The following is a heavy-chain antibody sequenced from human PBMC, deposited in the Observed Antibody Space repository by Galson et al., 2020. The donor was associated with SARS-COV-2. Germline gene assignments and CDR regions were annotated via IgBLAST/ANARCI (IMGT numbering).Heavy chain of an antibody. Sequence: SETLSLTCTVSGGSISSYYWSWIRQPPGKGLEWIGYIYYSGSTNYNPSLKSRVTISVDTSKNQFSLKLSSVTAADTAVYYCARGTYYYDSSFGRPTLYFDYWGQGTLVTVSS. CDR1: GGSISSYY. J-gene: IGHJ4*02. V-gene: IGHV4-59*01. CDR2: IYYSGST. D-gene: IGHD3-22*01. CDR3: ARGTYYYDSSFGRPTLYFDY.